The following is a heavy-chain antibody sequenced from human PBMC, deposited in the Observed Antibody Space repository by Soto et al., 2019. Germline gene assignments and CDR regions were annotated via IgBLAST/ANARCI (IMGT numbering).Heavy chain of an antibody. CDR1: GFSFNNAW. D-gene: IGHD3-10*01. J-gene: IGHJ4*02. CDR2: IKRKTDGGTT. CDR3: TTVDSYGSGSYSW. V-gene: IGHV3-15*01. Sequence: GGSLRLSCAASGFSFNNAWMSWVRQAPGKGLEWVGRIKRKTDGGTTDYAAPMKGRFTISRDDSKNTLYLQMNSLKTDDTAVYYCTTVDSYGSGSYSWRGQGTLVTVSS.